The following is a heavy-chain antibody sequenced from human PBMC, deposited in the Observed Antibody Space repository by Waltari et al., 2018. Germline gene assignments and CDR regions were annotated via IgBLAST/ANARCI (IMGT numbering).Heavy chain of an antibody. D-gene: IGHD3-3*01. Sequence: QVQLVQSGAEVKKPGASVKVSCKASGYTFTSYYMHWVRQAPVQGLEWMGIINPSGGSTSYAQKFQGRVTMTRDTSTSTVYMELSSLRSEDTAVYYCARGFPGGAAIFGVVTSLDFDYWGQGTLVTVSS. CDR2: INPSGGST. CDR1: GYTFTSYY. J-gene: IGHJ4*02. CDR3: ARGFPGGAAIFGVVTSLDFDY. V-gene: IGHV1-46*01.